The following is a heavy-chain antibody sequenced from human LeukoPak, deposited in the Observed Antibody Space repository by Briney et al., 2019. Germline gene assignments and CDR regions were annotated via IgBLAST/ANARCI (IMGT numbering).Heavy chain of an antibody. CDR2: ISNTSSYI. Sequence: GGSLRLSCAASGFTFSSYSMNWVRQAPGKGLEWVSSISNTSSYIYYADSVKGRFTISRDNAKNSMYLQMNSLRAEDTAVYYCARASIAVAAGLQYWGQGTLVTVSS. CDR1: GFTFSSYS. V-gene: IGHV3-21*01. CDR3: ARASIAVAAGLQY. J-gene: IGHJ4*02. D-gene: IGHD6-19*01.